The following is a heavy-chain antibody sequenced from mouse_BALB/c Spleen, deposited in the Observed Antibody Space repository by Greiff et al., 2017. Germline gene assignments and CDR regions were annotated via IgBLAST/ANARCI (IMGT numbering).Heavy chain of an antibody. V-gene: IGHV14-1*02. J-gene: IGHJ4*01. D-gene: IGHD1-1*01. CDR2: IDPENGNT. CDR1: GFNIKDYY. Sequence: EVQVVESGAELVRPGALVKLSCKASGFNIKDYYMHWVKQRPEQGLEWIGWIDPENGNTIYDPKFQGKASITADTSSNTAYLQLSSLTSEDTAVYYCASLIKDYAMDYWGQGTSVTVSS. CDR3: ASLIKDYAMDY.